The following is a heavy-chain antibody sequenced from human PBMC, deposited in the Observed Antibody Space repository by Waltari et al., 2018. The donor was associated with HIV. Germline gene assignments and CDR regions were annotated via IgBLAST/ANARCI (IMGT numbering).Heavy chain of an antibody. J-gene: IGHJ4*02. CDR1: GFTFFNAG. Sequence: EVHLVESGGGLVKPGGSLRVSCTVSGFTFFNAGMTWVRQAPGKGLEWLGRIKSKNDGGTIDYAAPVKDRCTILRDDSKHTLYLEMSSLKIEDTGIYYCVTDAVAVPLDTAYWGQGTLVTVSS. D-gene: IGHD2-21*01. CDR3: VTDAVAVPLDTAY. CDR2: IKSKNDGGTI. V-gene: IGHV3-15*01.